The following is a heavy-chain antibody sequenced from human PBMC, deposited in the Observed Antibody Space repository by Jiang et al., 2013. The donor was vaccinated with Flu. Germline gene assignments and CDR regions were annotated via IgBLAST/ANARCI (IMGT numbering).Heavy chain of an antibody. CDR2: ISWDGGST. V-gene: IGHV3-43*01. J-gene: IGHJ4*02. D-gene: IGHD4-17*01. CDR3: AKDTYTVTTMYYFDY. Sequence: VQLLESGGVVVQPGGSLRLSCAASGFTFDDYTMHWVRQAPGKGLEWVSLISWDGGSTYYADSVKGRFTISRDNSKNSLYLQMNSLRTEDTALYYCAKDTYTVTTMYYFDYWGQGTLVTVSS. CDR1: GFTFDDYT.